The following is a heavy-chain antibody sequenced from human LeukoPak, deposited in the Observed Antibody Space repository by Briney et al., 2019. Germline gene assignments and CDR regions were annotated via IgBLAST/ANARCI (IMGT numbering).Heavy chain of an antibody. Sequence: PGGSLRLSCAASGFTFSTYPMHWVRQAPGKGLEWVAVVADDGKDKHYVESVKGRFTISRDNSKSTLYLQMNSLRVEDTAVYYCTKVRSGSSSWALRVFDYWGQGALVTVSS. CDR3: TKVRSGSSSWALRVFDY. J-gene: IGHJ4*02. V-gene: IGHV3-30*04. CDR1: GFTFSTYP. D-gene: IGHD6-13*01. CDR2: VADDGKDK.